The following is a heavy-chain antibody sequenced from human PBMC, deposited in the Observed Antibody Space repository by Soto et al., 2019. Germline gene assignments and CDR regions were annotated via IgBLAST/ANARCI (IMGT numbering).Heavy chain of an antibody. CDR1: GASIDDRGHH. CDR3: ARDTGLAPTVWGY. J-gene: IGHJ4*03. V-gene: IGHV4-39*07. D-gene: IGHD7-27*01. Sequence: QLKESGPGQVSPSETLSLTCSVSGASIDDRGHHWSWLRRSPGRGLEWIGSVYHDGTNYYNPSLRGRLTISIDTSKNQFSLRLISVTAADTALYYCARDTGLAPTVWGYWGHGTQVTVSS. CDR2: VYHDGTN.